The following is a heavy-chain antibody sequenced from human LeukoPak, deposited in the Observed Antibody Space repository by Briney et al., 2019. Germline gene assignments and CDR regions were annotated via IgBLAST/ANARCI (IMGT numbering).Heavy chain of an antibody. CDR3: ARDGYSGNDGL. D-gene: IGHD5-12*01. CDR2: IYFSGST. V-gene: IGHV4-59*01. CDR1: GGSISSDY. J-gene: IGHJ4*02. Sequence: SETLSLTCTVSGGSISSDYWSWIRQPPGKGLEWIGYIYFSGSTNYNPSLKSRVTISVDTSKNQFSLKLSSVTAADTAVYYCARDGYSGNDGLWSQGSLVTVSS.